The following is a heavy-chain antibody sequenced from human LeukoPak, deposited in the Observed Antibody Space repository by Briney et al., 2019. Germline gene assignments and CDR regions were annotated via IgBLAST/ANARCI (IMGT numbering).Heavy chain of an antibody. Sequence: GGSLRLSCAASGFTFRNFAMSWVRQSPGKGLEWVSAISDSGGSTYYADSVKGRFTISRDNSRNTVSLQMNSLRAEDTAVYYCAKDPPKHSGYDWAPNYWGQGTLVTVSS. J-gene: IGHJ4*02. D-gene: IGHD5-12*01. CDR2: ISDSGGST. V-gene: IGHV3-23*01. CDR3: AKDPPKHSGYDWAPNY. CDR1: GFTFRNFA.